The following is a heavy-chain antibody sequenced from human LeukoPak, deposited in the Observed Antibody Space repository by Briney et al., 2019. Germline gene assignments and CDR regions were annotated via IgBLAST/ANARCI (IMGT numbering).Heavy chain of an antibody. Sequence: PVVLRRLSCAASRLTCSSCAMYWVLQAPVKELEYVSAISTNGGSTYYANSVKGRFTISRDNSKNTLYLQMGSLRAEDMAVYYCAGGSSWYRGIDYWGQGTLVTVSS. D-gene: IGHD6-13*01. J-gene: IGHJ4*02. CDR3: AGGSSWYRGIDY. V-gene: IGHV3-64*01. CDR2: ISTNGGST. CDR1: RLTCSSCA.